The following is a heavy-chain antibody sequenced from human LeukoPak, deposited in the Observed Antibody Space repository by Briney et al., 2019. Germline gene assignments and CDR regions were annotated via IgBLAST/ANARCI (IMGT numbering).Heavy chain of an antibody. CDR1: GFTFSDYG. Sequence: PGGTLRLSCAASGFTFSDYGMSWVRQAPGKGLEWVSSISSTGGTTYYADSVKGRFTISRDNSKNTLYLQMNSLRAEDTAVYYCAKVTYGSGAYGAFDYWGQGTLVTVSS. CDR2: ISSTGGTT. J-gene: IGHJ4*02. CDR3: AKVTYGSGAYGAFDY. V-gene: IGHV3-23*01. D-gene: IGHD3-10*01.